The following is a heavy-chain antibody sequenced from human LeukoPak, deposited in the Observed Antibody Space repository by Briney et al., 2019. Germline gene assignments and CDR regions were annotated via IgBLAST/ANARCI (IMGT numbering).Heavy chain of an antibody. CDR2: IYYSGST. CDR1: GGSISSSSYY. J-gene: IGHJ4*02. Sequence: KPSETLSLTCTVSGGSISSSSYYWGWIRQPPGKGLEWIGSIYYSGSTYYNPSLKSRVTISVDKSKNQFSLKLSSVTAADTAVYYCARVSSYDYVWGSYRSTGDYFDYWGQGTLVTVSS. V-gene: IGHV4-39*07. D-gene: IGHD3-16*02. CDR3: ARVSSYDYVWGSYRSTGDYFDY.